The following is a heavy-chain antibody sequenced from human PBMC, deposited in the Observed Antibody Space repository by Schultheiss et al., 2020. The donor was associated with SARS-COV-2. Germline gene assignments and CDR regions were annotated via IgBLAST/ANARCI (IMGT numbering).Heavy chain of an antibody. Sequence: GGSLRLSCAASGFTFSGYRMSWVRQAPGKGLEWVSSFGGPGTGSHYADSVKGRFTVSKDNSKNALILQMNSLRAEDTAIYYCAKSRRRATYYYYGMDVWGQGTTVTVSS. V-gene: IGHV3-23*01. CDR1: GFTFSGYR. J-gene: IGHJ6*02. CDR2: FGGPGTGS. CDR3: AKSRRRATYYYYGMDV. D-gene: IGHD1-1*01.